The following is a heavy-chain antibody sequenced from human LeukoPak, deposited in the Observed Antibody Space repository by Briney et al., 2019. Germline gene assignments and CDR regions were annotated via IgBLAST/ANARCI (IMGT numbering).Heavy chain of an antibody. CDR3: AREYSSSSVARWFDP. V-gene: IGHV1-2*02. J-gene: IGHJ5*02. D-gene: IGHD6-6*01. CDR2: INPNSGGT. Sequence: GASVKVSCKASGYTFTGYYMHWVRQAPGQGLEWMGWINPNSGGTNYAQKFQGRVTMTRDTSISTAYMELSRLRSDDTAVYYCAREYSSSSVARWFDPWGQGTLVTVSS. CDR1: GYTFTGYY.